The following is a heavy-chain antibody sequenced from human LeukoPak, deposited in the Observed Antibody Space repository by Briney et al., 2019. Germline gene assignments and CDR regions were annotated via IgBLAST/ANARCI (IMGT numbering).Heavy chain of an antibody. CDR3: ARGGVPSDWFDP. J-gene: IGHJ5*02. CDR1: GASISSSSYY. D-gene: IGHD1-1*01. CDR2: IYYSGSA. V-gene: IGHV4-39*07. Sequence: PSETLSLTCTVSGASISSSSYYWGWIRQPPGKGLEWIGSIYYSGSANYNPSLKSRVTISVDTSKNQFSLKLSSVTAADTAVYYCARGGVPSDWFDPWGQGTLVTVSS.